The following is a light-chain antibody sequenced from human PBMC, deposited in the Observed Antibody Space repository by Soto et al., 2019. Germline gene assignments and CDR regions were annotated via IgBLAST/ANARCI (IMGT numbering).Light chain of an antibody. CDR2: WAS. CDR1: QSVLYSSNNKNY. Sequence: DIVMTQSPDSLAVSLGERATINCKSSQSVLYSSNNKNYLAWYQQKPGQPPKLLLYWASTRESGVPDRFSGSGSGTDFTLTISSLQAEDVAVYYCQQYYSTPFNFGQGTRLEIK. J-gene: IGKJ5*01. V-gene: IGKV4-1*01. CDR3: QQYYSTPFN.